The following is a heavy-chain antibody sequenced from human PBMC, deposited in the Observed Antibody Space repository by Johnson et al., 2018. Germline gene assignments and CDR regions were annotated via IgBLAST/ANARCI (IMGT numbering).Heavy chain of an antibody. CDR3: ANALGVDPYDGFDT. D-gene: IGHD3-16*01. CDR2: IGYDGGNK. V-gene: IGHV3-30*18. Sequence: QVQLVESGGGVVQPGRSLRLSCAASGFTFSPYAMFWVRQAPGKGLEWVAVIGYDGGNKYYADSVKGRFTISRDNSKKTLFLQMNSLRAEETAVYYCANALGVDPYDGFDTWGQGTMVTVSS. J-gene: IGHJ3*02. CDR1: GFTFSPYA.